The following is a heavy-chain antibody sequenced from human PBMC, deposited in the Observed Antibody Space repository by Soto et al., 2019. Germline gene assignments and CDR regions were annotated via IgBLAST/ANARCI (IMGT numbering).Heavy chain of an antibody. J-gene: IGHJ4*02. Sequence: GGSLRLSCAASGFTFSSYSMNWVRQAPGKGLEWVSSISSSSSYIYYADSVKGRFTISRDNAKNSLYLQMNSLRAEDTAVYYCAGCIAAAGCYFDYWGQGTLVTVSS. CDR2: ISSSSSYI. CDR1: GFTFSSYS. V-gene: IGHV3-21*01. CDR3: AGCIAAAGCYFDY. D-gene: IGHD6-13*01.